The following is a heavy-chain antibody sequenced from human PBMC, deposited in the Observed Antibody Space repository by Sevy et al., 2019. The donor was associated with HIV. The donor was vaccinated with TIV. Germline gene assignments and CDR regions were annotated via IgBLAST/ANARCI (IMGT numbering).Heavy chain of an antibody. CDR3: ARGGGPVS. V-gene: IGHV3-74*01. CDR1: GFGFSTTW. D-gene: IGHD3-10*01. CDR2: IKGDGSIT. J-gene: IGHJ5*02. Sequence: GGSLRLSCAASGFGFSTTWMHWVRQAPGKGLVWVSRIKGDGSITAYADSVMGRFTISRDNAKNTLFLQMNSLRVEDTAVYYCARGGGPVSWGQGTLVTVSS.